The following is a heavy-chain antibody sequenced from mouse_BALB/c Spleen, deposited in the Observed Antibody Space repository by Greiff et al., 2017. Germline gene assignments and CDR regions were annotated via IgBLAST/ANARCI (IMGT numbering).Heavy chain of an antibody. CDR2: IDPANGNT. D-gene: IGHD1-1*01. V-gene: IGHV14-3*02. CDR1: GFNIKDTY. J-gene: IGHJ4*01. Sequence: VQLQQSGAELVKPGASVKLSCTASGFNIKDTYMHWVKQRPEQGLEWIGRIDPANGNTKYDPKFQGKATITADTSSNTAYLQLSSLTSEDTAVYYCARRAYYGSSYGMDYWGQGTSVTVSS. CDR3: ARRAYYGSSYGMDY.